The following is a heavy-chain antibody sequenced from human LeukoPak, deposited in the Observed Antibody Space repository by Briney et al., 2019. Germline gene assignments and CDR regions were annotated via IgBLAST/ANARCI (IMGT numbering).Heavy chain of an antibody. Sequence: SETLSLTCTVSGDSINNYCWTWIRQPPGKGLEWIGNVYYSGSTNYNPSLKSRVTMSVDTSKNQSSLKVSSVTAADTAVFYCATGAGWLPDYWSQGTLVTVSS. CDR2: VYYSGST. V-gene: IGHV4-59*01. CDR1: GDSINNYC. CDR3: ATGAGWLPDY. D-gene: IGHD5-24*01. J-gene: IGHJ4*02.